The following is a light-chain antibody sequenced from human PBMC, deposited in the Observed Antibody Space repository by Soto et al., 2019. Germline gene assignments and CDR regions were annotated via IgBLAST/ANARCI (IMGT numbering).Light chain of an antibody. V-gene: IGLV2-11*01. CDR3: CSYAASYTLV. CDR1: SSNVGGYNY. CDR2: DAS. J-gene: IGLJ2*01. Sequence: QSALTQPRSVPASPGQSVTISCTGTSSNVGGYNYVSWYQQNPGKAHKLMIYDASKRPSGVPDRFSGSKSGNAASLTISGLQAEDEADYYCCSYAASYTLVFGGGTKVTVL.